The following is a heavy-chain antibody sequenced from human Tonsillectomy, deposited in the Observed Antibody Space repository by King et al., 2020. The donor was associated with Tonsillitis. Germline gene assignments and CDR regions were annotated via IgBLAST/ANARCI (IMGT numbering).Heavy chain of an antibody. CDR3: ARGSLTIFGVAPHY. CDR2: FNHMGST. V-gene: IGHV4-34*01. D-gene: IGHD3-3*01. CDR1: GGSFSPYY. J-gene: IGHJ4*02. Sequence: VQLQQWGAGLLKPSETLSLTCAVYGGSFSPYYWTGIRHPPGRGLEGIGEFNHMGSTIYNPSLKSRVTISVDTSKNQFSLKVSSVTAADTALYYCARGSLTIFGVAPHYWGQGTLVTVSS.